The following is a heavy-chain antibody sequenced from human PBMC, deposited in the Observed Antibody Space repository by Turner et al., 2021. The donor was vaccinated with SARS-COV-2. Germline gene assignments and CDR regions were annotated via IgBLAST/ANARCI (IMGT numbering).Heavy chain of an antibody. CDR2: IIPIFGIT. V-gene: IGHV1-69*01. CDR1: GSPFRRYA. Sequence: QVPLVQSGAEVKKPGSSVKVSCQASGSPFRRYAISWVRQAPGQGLEWMGGIIPIFGITNYAQKFQDRVTITADESTSTAYMELSSLRSEDTAVYYCARDGVAYCGGDCYPLAEYFQHWGQGTLVTVSS. D-gene: IGHD2-21*02. J-gene: IGHJ1*01. CDR3: ARDGVAYCGGDCYPLAEYFQH.